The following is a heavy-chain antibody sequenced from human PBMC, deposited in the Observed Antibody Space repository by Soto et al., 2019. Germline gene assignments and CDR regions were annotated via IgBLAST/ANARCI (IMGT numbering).Heavy chain of an antibody. CDR2: IYYSGST. V-gene: IGHV4-31*03. J-gene: IGHJ6*02. CDR3: ARHHHYYYYGMDV. CDR1: GGSISSGGYY. Sequence: KPSETLSLTCTVSGGSISSGGYYWSWIRQHPGKGLEWIGYIYYSGSTYYNPSLKSRVTISVDTSKNQFSLKLSSVTAADTAVYYCARHHHYYYYGMDVWGQGTTVTVSS.